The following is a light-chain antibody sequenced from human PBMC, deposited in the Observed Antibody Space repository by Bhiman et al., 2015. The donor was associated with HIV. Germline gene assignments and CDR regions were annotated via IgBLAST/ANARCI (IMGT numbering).Light chain of an antibody. J-gene: IGLJ1*01. Sequence: QSALTQPRSVSGSPGQSVTISCTGTSSDVGGSDYVSWYQQHPGKAPKLMIYDVSNRPSGVSNRFSGSKSGNTASLTISGLQAEDESDYYCSSYTSSNTLVFGTGTKVTVL. V-gene: IGLV2-14*03. CDR2: DVS. CDR1: SSDVGGSDY. CDR3: SSYTSSNTLV.